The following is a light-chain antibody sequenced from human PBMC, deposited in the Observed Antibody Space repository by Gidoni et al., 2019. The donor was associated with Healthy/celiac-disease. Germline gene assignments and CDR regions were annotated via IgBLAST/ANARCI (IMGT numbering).Light chain of an antibody. Sequence: DIQMTQSPSSLSASVGDRVTITCRASQSISSYLTCYQQKPGNAPTLLIYAASSLQSGVPSRFSGSGSGTDFTLTISSLQPEEFATDYCQQSYSTPPITFGQGTRLEIK. J-gene: IGKJ5*01. CDR2: AAS. V-gene: IGKV1-39*01. CDR1: QSISSY. CDR3: QQSYSTPPIT.